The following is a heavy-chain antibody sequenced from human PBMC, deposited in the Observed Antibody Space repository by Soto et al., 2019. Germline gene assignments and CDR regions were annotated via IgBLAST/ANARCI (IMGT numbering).Heavy chain of an antibody. J-gene: IGHJ6*02. Sequence: SVKVSCKASGYTFTSYGISWVRQAPGQGLEWMGGIIPIFGTANYAQKFQGRVTITADESTSTAYMELSSLRSEDTAVYYCARGRRDIVVVVAATPDSYYYGMDVWGQGTTVTVSS. CDR3: ARGRRDIVVVVAATPDSYYYGMDV. V-gene: IGHV1-69*13. CDR2: IIPIFGTA. D-gene: IGHD2-15*01. CDR1: GYTFTSYG.